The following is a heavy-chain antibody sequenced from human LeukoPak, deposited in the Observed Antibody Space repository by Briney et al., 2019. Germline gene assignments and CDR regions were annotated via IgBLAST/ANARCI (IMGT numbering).Heavy chain of an antibody. Sequence: ASVKVSCKASGYTFTGYYMHWVRHAPGQGLEWMGWINPNSGGTNYAQKFQGRVTMTRDTSISTAYMELSRLRSDDTAVYYCARKLRSTQYWFDPWGQGTLVTVSS. J-gene: IGHJ5*02. CDR1: GYTFTGYY. V-gene: IGHV1-2*02. CDR3: ARKLRSTQYWFDP. CDR2: INPNSGGT. D-gene: IGHD2-2*01.